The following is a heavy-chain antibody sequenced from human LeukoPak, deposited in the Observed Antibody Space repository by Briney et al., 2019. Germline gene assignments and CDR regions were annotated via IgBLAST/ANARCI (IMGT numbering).Heavy chain of an antibody. Sequence: GGSLGLSCAASGFTFSSYAMSWVRQAPGKGLEWVSAIIGSGGSTYYADSVKGRFTLSRDNSKNTLYLQMNSLRAEDTAVYYCAKGVYYYDSSGYYYTYYFDYWGQGTLVTVSS. CDR3: AKGVYYYDSSGYYYTYYFDY. D-gene: IGHD3-22*01. CDR2: IIGSGGST. CDR1: GFTFSSYA. J-gene: IGHJ4*02. V-gene: IGHV3-23*01.